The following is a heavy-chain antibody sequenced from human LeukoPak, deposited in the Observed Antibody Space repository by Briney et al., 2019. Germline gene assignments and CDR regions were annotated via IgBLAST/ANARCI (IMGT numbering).Heavy chain of an antibody. CDR1: GFIFTNYR. V-gene: IGHV5-51*01. CDR3: ARQSRDGSKNRGYYFDY. Sequence: GESLKISCQVSGFIFTNYRIGWVRQMPGKGLESMGLIYPADSDTTHSPSFQGQVTISADRSISTVYLQWSSLKASDTAMYYCARQSRDGSKNRGYYFDYWGQGTLVTVSS. J-gene: IGHJ4*02. CDR2: IYPADSDT. D-gene: IGHD3-10*01.